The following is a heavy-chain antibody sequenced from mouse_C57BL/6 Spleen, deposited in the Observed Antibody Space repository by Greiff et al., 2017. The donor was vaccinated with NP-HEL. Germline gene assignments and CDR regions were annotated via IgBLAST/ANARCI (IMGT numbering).Heavy chain of an antibody. CDR2: FYPGSGSI. CDR3: ARHEVYYDGSSYEYYFDY. J-gene: IGHJ2*01. CDR1: GYTFTEYT. Sequence: VQLQQSGAELVKPGASVKLSCKASGYTFTEYTIHWVKQRSGQGLEWIGWFYPGSGSIKYNEKFKDKATLTADKSSSTVYMELSRLTSEDSAVYFCARHEVYYDGSSYEYYFDYWGQGTTLTVSS. V-gene: IGHV1-62-2*01. D-gene: IGHD1-1*01.